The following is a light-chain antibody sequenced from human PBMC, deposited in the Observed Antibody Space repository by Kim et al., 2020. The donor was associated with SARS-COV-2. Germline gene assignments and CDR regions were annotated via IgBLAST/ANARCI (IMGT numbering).Light chain of an antibody. CDR3: QQSQSAPWT. J-gene: IGKJ1*01. V-gene: IGKV1-12*01. CDR2: ETS. CDR1: QGVSSS. Sequence: ASVGDRVTITCRASQGVSSSLAWYQQKPGKAPKLLIYETSSLQRGVPSRFSGSGFGTDFILTISSLQPDDFAIYYCQQSQSAPWTFGQGTKVDIK.